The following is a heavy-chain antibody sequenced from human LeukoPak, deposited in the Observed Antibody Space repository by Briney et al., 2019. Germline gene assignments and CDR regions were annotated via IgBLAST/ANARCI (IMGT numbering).Heavy chain of an antibody. Sequence: SETLSLTCTVSGGSISSYYWSWIRQPPGKGLEWIGYIYYSGSTNYNPSLKSRVTISVDTSKNQFSLKLSSVTAADTAVYYCARPIYYYDSSGLLDYWGQGTLVTVSS. CDR2: IYYSGST. CDR3: ARPIYYYDSSGLLDY. J-gene: IGHJ4*02. CDR1: GGSISSYY. D-gene: IGHD3-22*01. V-gene: IGHV4-59*08.